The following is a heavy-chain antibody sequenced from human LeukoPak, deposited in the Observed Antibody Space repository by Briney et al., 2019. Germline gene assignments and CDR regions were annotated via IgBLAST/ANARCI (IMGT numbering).Heavy chain of an antibody. D-gene: IGHD3-22*01. CDR2: ISSSSSTI. CDR3: ARLRRPFLYDSISHYFDY. CDR1: GFTFSSYS. Sequence: GGSLRLSCAASGFTFSSYSMNWVRQAPGKGLEWVSYISSSSSTIYYADSVKGRFTISRDNAKNSLYLQMNSLRAEDTAVYYCARLRRPFLYDSISHYFDYWGQGTLVTVSS. J-gene: IGHJ4*02. V-gene: IGHV3-48*01.